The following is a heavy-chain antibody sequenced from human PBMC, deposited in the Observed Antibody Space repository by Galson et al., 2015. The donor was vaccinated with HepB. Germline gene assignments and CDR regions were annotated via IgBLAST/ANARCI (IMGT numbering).Heavy chain of an antibody. Sequence: SLRLSCAASGFTFSDYYMSWIRQAPGKGLEWVSYISSSSSYTNYADSVKGRFTISRDNAKNSLYLQMNSLRAEDTAVYYCARDGSGGWGSYGAFDIWGQGTMVTVSS. D-gene: IGHD2-15*01. V-gene: IGHV3-11*06. CDR1: GFTFSDYY. J-gene: IGHJ3*02. CDR3: ARDGSGGWGSYGAFDI. CDR2: ISSSSSYT.